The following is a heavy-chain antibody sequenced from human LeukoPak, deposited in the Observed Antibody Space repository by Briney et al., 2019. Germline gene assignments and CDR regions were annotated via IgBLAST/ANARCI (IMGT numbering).Heavy chain of an antibody. CDR3: ARDFSRTTSTEGWFDP. Sequence: GASVKVSCKASGGTFSSYAISWVRQAPGQGLEWMGGIIPIFGTANYAQKFQGRVTITADESTSTAYMELSSLRSEDTAVYYCARDFSRTTSTEGWFDPWGQGTLVTVSS. CDR2: IIPIFGTA. J-gene: IGHJ5*02. V-gene: IGHV1-69*13. D-gene: IGHD1-1*01. CDR1: GGTFSSYA.